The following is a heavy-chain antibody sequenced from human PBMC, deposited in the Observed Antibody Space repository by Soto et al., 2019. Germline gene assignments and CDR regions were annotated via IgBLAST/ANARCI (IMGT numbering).Heavy chain of an antibody. J-gene: IGHJ4*02. CDR3: ARDRRFGNGYSLGFDY. V-gene: IGHV3-30-3*01. CDR1: GFSFSSYS. CDR2: VSFDGNNK. Sequence: QVQWEESGGGVVQPGRSLRLSCVGTGFSFSSYSMHWVRQAPGKGLEWVAVVSFDGNNKYYANSVKDRFTVSRDNSKNTMYVQMNSLKPEDTAVYYCARDRRFGNGYSLGFDYWGQGTLVTVSS. D-gene: IGHD5-18*01.